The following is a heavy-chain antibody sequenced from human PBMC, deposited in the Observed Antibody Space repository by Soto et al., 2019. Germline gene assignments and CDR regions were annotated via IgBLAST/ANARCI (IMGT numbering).Heavy chain of an antibody. J-gene: IGHJ3*02. Sequence: GASVEVSCKASGYTFTSYGIRWVRQAPGQGLEWMGWISAYNGNTNYAQKLQGRVTMTTDTSTSTAYMELRSLRSDDTAVYSCARAGFLGEYAFDIWGQGTMVTVSS. D-gene: IGHD3-16*01. CDR1: GYTFTSYG. V-gene: IGHV1-18*01. CDR2: ISAYNGNT. CDR3: ARAGFLGEYAFDI.